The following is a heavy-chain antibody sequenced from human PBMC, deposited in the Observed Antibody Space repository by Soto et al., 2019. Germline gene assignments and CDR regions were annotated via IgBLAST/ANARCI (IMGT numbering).Heavy chain of an antibody. CDR3: ARSYYDSSGYYLRRDAFDI. D-gene: IGHD3-22*01. CDR2: ISSSSRYI. J-gene: IGHJ3*02. V-gene: IGHV3-21*01. CDR1: GFTFSSYS. Sequence: EVQLVESGGGLVKPGGSLRLSCAASGFTFSSYSMNWVRQAPGKGLEWVSSISSSSRYIYYADSVKGRFTISRDNAKNSLYLQMNSLRAEDTAVYYCARSYYDSSGYYLRRDAFDIWGQGTMVTVSS.